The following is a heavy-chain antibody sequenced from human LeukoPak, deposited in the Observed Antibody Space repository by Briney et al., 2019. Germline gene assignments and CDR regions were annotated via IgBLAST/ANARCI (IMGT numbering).Heavy chain of an antibody. CDR2: ISYDGSNK. V-gene: IGHV3-30*03. D-gene: IGHD3-10*01. CDR1: GFTFSSYG. J-gene: IGHJ5*02. Sequence: GGSLRLSCAASGFTFSSYGMHWVRQAPGKGLEWVAVISYDGSNKYYADSVKGRFTISRDNSKNTLYLQMNSLRAEDTAVYYCARDGEIWFGELLFGFDPWGQGTLVTVSS. CDR3: ARDGEIWFGELLFGFDP.